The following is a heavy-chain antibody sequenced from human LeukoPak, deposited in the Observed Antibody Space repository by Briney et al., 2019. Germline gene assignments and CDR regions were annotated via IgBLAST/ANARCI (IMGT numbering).Heavy chain of an antibody. D-gene: IGHD2/OR15-2a*01. Sequence: GGSLRLSCAASGFTFSSYAMHWVRQAPGKGLEWVAVISYDGSNKYYADSVKGRFTISRDNSKNTLYLQMNSLRAEDTAVYYCAGVLSGLFDYWGQGTLVTVSS. J-gene: IGHJ4*02. CDR2: ISYDGSNK. CDR1: GFTFSSYA. CDR3: AGVLSGLFDY. V-gene: IGHV3-30-3*01.